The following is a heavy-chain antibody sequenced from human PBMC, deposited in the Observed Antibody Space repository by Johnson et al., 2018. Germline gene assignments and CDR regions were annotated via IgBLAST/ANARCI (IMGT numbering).Heavy chain of an antibody. CDR3: ARYCSGGSCYSGRFSNYGMDV. J-gene: IGHJ6*02. V-gene: IGHV3-30-3*01. Sequence: QVQLVQSGGGVVQPGRSLRLSCAASGFTFSSYAMHWVRQAPGKGLERVAVISYDGSNKYYADSVKGRFTISRDNSKNTLYMQMNSLRAEDTAVYYCARYCSGGSCYSGRFSNYGMDVWGQGTTVTVSS. CDR2: ISYDGSNK. D-gene: IGHD2-15*01. CDR1: GFTFSSYA.